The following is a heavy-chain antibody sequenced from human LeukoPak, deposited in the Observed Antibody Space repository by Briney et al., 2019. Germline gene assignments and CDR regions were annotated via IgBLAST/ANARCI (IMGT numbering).Heavy chain of an antibody. Sequence: SETLSLTCTVSGGSISSGGYYWSWIRQHPGKGLEWIGYIYYSGSTYYNPSLKSRVTISVDTSKNQFSLKLSSVTAADTAVYYCAREVVPAATFDYWGQGTLVTVSS. D-gene: IGHD2-2*01. V-gene: IGHV4-31*03. J-gene: IGHJ4*02. CDR1: GGSISSGGYY. CDR2: IYYSGST. CDR3: AREVVPAATFDY.